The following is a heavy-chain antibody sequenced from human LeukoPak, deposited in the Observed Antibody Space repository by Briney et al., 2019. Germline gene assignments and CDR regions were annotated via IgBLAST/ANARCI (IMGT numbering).Heavy chain of an antibody. D-gene: IGHD6-19*01. Sequence: ASVKVSCKASGYTFTGYYMHWVRQAPGQGLEWMGWINPNSGGTNYAQKFQGRVTMTRDTSISTAYMELSRLRSDDTAVYYCARAIYRAVTGTSGYWGQGTLSPSPQ. V-gene: IGHV1-2*02. CDR3: ARAIYRAVTGTSGY. CDR2: INPNSGGT. J-gene: IGHJ4*02. CDR1: GYTFTGYY.